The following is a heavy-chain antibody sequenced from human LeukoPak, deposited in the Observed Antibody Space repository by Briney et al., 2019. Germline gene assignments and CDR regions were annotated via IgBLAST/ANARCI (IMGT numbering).Heavy chain of an antibody. CDR1: GFILSGYW. D-gene: IGHD6-19*01. V-gene: IGHV3-7*04. CDR3: ARGRYNTGWYPDYFDY. CDR2: IKPDGSGE. Sequence: GGSLRLSCAASGFILSGYWMSWVRQAPAKGVEWVANIKPDGSGEYYVDSVKGRFTISRENARSSLYLQMDSLRADDTAVYYCARGRYNTGWYPDYFDYWGQGTLVAVSS. J-gene: IGHJ4*02.